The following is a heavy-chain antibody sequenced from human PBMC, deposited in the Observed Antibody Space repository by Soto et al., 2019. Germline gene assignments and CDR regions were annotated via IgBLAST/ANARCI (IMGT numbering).Heavy chain of an antibody. CDR3: ATGEEYNTYEYLEY. CDR1: GFTFDDYA. V-gene: IGHV3-9*01. J-gene: IGHJ4*02. CDR2: ISWNSGRI. D-gene: IGHD5-12*01. Sequence: EVQLVESGGGLVQPGRSLRLSCAASGFTFDDYAMHWVRQAPGKGLQWVSGISWNSGRIEYEESVKGRFTISRDNAKNSLYLQMNSLRPEDTALYYCATGEEYNTYEYLEYWGQGTLVTVSS.